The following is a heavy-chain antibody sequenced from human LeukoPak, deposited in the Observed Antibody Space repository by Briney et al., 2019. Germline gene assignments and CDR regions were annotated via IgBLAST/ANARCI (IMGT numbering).Heavy chain of an antibody. CDR2: IGGDGAAT. CDR3: AKDVRGFRRPADS. CDR1: GFTFGNFA. J-gene: IGHJ4*02. V-gene: IGHV3-23*01. Sequence: GGSLRLSRAASGFTFGNFAMNWVRQAPGKGLEWISGIGGDGAATYHVDSVKGRFTISRDNLRNTIYLQMNSLRVDDTAVYYCAKDVRGFRRPADSWGQGTLVTVSS. D-gene: IGHD5-12*01.